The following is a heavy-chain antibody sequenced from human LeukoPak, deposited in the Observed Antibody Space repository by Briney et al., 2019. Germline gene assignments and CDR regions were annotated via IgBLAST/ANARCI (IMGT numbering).Heavy chain of an antibody. D-gene: IGHD3-22*01. CDR2: ISSSGSTI. Sequence: PGGSLRLSCAASGFTFSDYYMSWIRQAPGKGLEWVSYISSSGSTIYYADSVKGRFTISRHNAKNSLYMQMNSLRAEDTAVYYCARDYDSSPIFDYWGQGTLVSVSS. CDR3: ARDYDSSPIFDY. J-gene: IGHJ4*02. V-gene: IGHV3-11*04. CDR1: GFTFSDYY.